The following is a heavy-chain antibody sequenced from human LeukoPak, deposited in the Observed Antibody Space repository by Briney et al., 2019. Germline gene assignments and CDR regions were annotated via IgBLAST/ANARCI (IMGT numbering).Heavy chain of an antibody. V-gene: IGHV4-59*01. Sequence: SETLSLTCTVSGGSISSYYWSWIRQPPGKGLEWIGYIYYSGSTNYNLSLKSRVTISVDTSKNQFSLKLSSVTAADTAVYYCARARSGYYYYMDVWGKGTTVTISS. J-gene: IGHJ6*03. CDR3: ARARSGYYYYMDV. CDR2: IYYSGST. CDR1: GGSISSYY. D-gene: IGHD6-6*01.